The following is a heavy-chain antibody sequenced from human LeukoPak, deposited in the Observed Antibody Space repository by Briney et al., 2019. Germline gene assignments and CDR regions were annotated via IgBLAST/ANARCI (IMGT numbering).Heavy chain of an antibody. D-gene: IGHD3-22*01. V-gene: IGHV4-59*01. CDR3: ARGDYYDSSGYLDNAFDI. CDR1: GGSFSGYY. J-gene: IGHJ3*02. Sequence: SETLSLTCAVYGGSFSGYYWSWIRQPPGKGLEWIGYIYYSGSTNYNPSLKSRVTIPVVTSKNQFSLKLSSVTAADTAVYYCARGDYYDSSGYLDNAFDIWGQGTMVTVSS. CDR2: IYYSGST.